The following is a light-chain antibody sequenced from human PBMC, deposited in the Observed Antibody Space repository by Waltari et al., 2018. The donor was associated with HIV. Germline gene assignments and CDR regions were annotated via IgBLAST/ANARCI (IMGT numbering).Light chain of an antibody. CDR1: PGYQPYV. V-gene: IGLV4-60*03. J-gene: IGLJ2*01. CDR2: LERDGHY. Sequence: PVLTHSSSVPASLGSSVNITCALRPGYQPYVLAWHQQKPARAPRFLMKLERDGHYNKGSGLPHRFSAFSFGGDRYLSISGVQADDEADYYCETWDDSIRVFGGGTTLTV. CDR3: ETWDDSIRV.